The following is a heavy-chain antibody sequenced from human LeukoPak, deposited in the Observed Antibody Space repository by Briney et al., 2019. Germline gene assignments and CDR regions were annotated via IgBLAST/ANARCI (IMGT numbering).Heavy chain of an antibody. J-gene: IGHJ4*02. CDR2: IRYDGGNA. Sequence: GGSLRLSCAASGFTFSNYAMHWVRQAPGKGLAWVAFIRYDGGNAYYVDSVKGRFTISRDNSKDTLYLQMNGLRPEDTAVYFCAKGDYYGSGLDYWGQGAPVTVSS. CDR1: GFTFSNYA. V-gene: IGHV3-30*02. D-gene: IGHD3-10*01. CDR3: AKGDYYGSGLDY.